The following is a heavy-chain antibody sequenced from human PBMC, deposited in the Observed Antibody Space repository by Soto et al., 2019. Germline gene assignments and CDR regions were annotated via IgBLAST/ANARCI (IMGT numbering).Heavy chain of an antibody. V-gene: IGHV5-10-1*01. J-gene: IGHJ6*02. CDR3: ARLDYHDFWSGFSFLKKTGSHNPKDYYYYGMDV. Sequence: PGESLKISCKGSGYSFTSYWISWVRQMPGKGLEWMGRIDPSDSYTNYSPSFQGHVTISADKSISTAYLQWSSLKASDTAMYYCARLDYHDFWSGFSFLKKTGSHNPKDYYYYGMDVWGHGTTVTVSS. CDR2: IDPSDSYT. CDR1: GYSFTSYW. D-gene: IGHD3-3*01.